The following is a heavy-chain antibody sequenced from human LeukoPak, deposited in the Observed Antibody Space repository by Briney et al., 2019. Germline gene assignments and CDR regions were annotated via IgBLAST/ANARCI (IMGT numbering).Heavy chain of an antibody. CDR2: FYYSGST. D-gene: IGHD6-13*01. CDR1: GGSISSYY. CDR3: ARERESIAAAGTFDY. J-gene: IGHJ4*02. V-gene: IGHV4-59*12. Sequence: SETLSLTCTVSGGSISSYYWSWIRQPPGKGLEWIGYFYYSGSTYYNPSLKSRVTISVDTSKNQFSLKLSSVTAADRAVYYCARERESIAAAGTFDYWGQGTLVTVSS.